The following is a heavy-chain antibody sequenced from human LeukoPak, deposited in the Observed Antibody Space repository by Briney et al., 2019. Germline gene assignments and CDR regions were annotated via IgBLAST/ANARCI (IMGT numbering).Heavy chain of an antibody. D-gene: IGHD5-24*01. V-gene: IGHV3-21*01. CDR3: ARDNVGMATITPFYFDY. J-gene: IGHJ4*02. CDR2: ISSSSSYI. CDR1: GFTFSSYS. Sequence: GGSLRLSCAASGFTFSSYSMNWVRQAPGKGLEWVSSISSSSSYIYYADSVKGRFTISRDNAKNSLYLQMNSLRAEDTAVYYCARDNVGMATITPFYFDYWGQGTLVTVSS.